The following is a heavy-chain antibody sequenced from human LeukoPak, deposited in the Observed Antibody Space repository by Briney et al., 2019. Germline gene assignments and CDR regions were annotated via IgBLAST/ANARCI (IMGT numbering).Heavy chain of an antibody. D-gene: IGHD3-22*01. Sequence: GGSLRLSCAASGYTFSSYAMSWVRQAPGKGLEWVSAISGSGGSTYYAESVKGRFTISRDNSKNTLYLQMNSLRAEDTAVYYCAKARTRIVVGFTTYFDYWGQGTLVTVSS. CDR1: GYTFSSYA. CDR2: ISGSGGST. CDR3: AKARTRIVVGFTTYFDY. J-gene: IGHJ4*02. V-gene: IGHV3-23*01.